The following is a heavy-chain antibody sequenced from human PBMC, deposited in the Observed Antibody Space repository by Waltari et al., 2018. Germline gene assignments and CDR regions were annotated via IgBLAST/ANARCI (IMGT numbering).Heavy chain of an antibody. CDR3: TRGGDDSSWYWRN. D-gene: IGHD6-13*01. J-gene: IGHJ4*02. Sequence: EVQLVESGGGLVQPGGSLRLSCAASGFTFSNNWMTWVRQAPGKGVEGVANRNQDGSEKYSVESVKGRFTIARDNAKNSLYLQLNSLRADDTAVYYCTRGGDDSSWYWRNWGQGTLVTVSS. CDR2: RNQDGSEK. CDR1: GFTFSNNW. V-gene: IGHV3-7*01.